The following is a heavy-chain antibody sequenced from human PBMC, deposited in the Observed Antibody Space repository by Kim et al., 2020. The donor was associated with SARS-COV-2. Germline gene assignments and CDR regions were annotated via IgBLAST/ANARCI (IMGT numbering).Heavy chain of an antibody. V-gene: IGHV6-1*01. Sequence: SQTLSLTCVISGDTISSNTAAWNWIRQSPSRGLEWLGRTYYRSKWYFNYAESLESRIIIKPDTSNNQFSLQLNSVTPDDTAVYFCARAPSAYDPYDYWGREPLVTVSS. CDR1: GDTISSNTAA. D-gene: IGHD5-12*01. J-gene: IGHJ4*02. CDR3: ARAPSAYDPYDY. CDR2: TYYRSKWYF.